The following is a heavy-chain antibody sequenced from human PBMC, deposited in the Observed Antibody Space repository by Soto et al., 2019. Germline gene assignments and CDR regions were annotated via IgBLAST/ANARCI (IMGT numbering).Heavy chain of an antibody. CDR1: GGSISSSNW. Sequence: QVQLQESGPGLVKPSGTLSLTCAVSGGSISSSNWWSWVRQPPGKGLEWIVEIYHSGSTHYNPSLKSRGTISVDQSKIKFSLKLSSVTAADTAVYYCARVAVAGTRFDYWGQGTLVTVS. V-gene: IGHV4-4*02. D-gene: IGHD6-19*01. CDR3: ARVAVAGTRFDY. J-gene: IGHJ4*02. CDR2: IYHSGST.